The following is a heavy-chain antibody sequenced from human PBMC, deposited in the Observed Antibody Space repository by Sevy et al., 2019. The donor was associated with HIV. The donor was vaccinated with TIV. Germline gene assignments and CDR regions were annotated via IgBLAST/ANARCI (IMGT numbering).Heavy chain of an antibody. CDR2: INAISSNI. CDR1: GFTFSSYA. CDR3: ARVVFSGGNAVYGY. Sequence: GGSLRLSCAASGFTFSSYAMNWVRQAPGKGLEWVSSINAISSNIYYADSVKGRFTIARDNAENSLYLQMNSVRAEDTAVYYCARVVFSGGNAVYGYWGQGTLVTVSS. D-gene: IGHD2-15*01. J-gene: IGHJ4*02. V-gene: IGHV3-21*01.